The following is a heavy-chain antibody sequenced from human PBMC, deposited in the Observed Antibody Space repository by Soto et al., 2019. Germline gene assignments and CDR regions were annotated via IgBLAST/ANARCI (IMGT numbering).Heavy chain of an antibody. CDR3: ARGGRHWRATSALNY. D-gene: IGHD1-1*01. J-gene: IGHJ4*02. V-gene: IGHV3-30*03. Sequence: VQLVESGGGVVQPGRSLRLSCAASGFTFSDYAMHWVRQAPGKGLEWVAVVSHDGRNTHYADSVKGRFTISRDSSKNRFSREMTGRRAGARAAFSCARGGRHWRATSALNYWGQGALSTVSS. CDR1: GFTFSDYA. CDR2: VSHDGRNT.